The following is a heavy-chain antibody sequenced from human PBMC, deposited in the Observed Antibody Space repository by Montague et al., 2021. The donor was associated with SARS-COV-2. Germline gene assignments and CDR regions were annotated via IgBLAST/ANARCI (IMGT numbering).Heavy chain of an antibody. J-gene: IGHJ4*02. CDR2: IYHTGST. V-gene: IGHV4-31*03. CDR1: GGSISSGGYY. CDR3: ARAPYYGPGKPYQFDY. Sequence: TLSLTCTVSGGSISSGGYYWSWIRQHPGKGLEWIGYIYHTGSTHYNPSLKSRVTISLDTSNNHFSLKVTSVTAADMAVYYCARAPYYGPGKPYQFDYWGRGTLVTVSS. D-gene: IGHD3-10*01.